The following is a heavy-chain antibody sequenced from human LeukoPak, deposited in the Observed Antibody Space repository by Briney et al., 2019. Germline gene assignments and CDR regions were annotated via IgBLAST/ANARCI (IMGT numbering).Heavy chain of an antibody. CDR2: INGDGSST. D-gene: IGHD3-22*01. CDR1: GFPFSSYW. V-gene: IGHV3-74*01. Sequence: PGGSLRLSCAASGFPFSSYWMHWVRQVPGKGLVWVSRINGDGSSTSYADSVKGRFTISSDNAKNTLYLQMNGLRAEDTAVYYCARDGDSSGYYVNFDYWGQGTLVTVSS. J-gene: IGHJ4*02. CDR3: ARDGDSSGYYVNFDY.